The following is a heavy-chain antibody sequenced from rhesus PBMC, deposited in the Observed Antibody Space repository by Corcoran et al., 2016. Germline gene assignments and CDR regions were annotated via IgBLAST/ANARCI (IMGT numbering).Heavy chain of an antibody. CDR3: ARVGGIAAGLGGLDS. CDR1: GGSISSSNW. V-gene: IGHV4-93*01. J-gene: IGHJ6*01. CDR2: VYGSSGST. D-gene: IGHD6-13*01. Sequence: QVQLQESGPAVVKPSETLSLTCAVSGGSISSSNWWTWIRQSPGKGLEWIGGVYGSSGSTEYNPSLKSRVTISKDTSKNQLSLKLSSVTAADTAVYYCARVGGIAAGLGGLDSWGQGVVVTVSS.